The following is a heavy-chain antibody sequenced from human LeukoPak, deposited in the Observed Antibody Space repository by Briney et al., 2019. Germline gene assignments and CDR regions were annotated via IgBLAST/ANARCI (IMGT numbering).Heavy chain of an antibody. CDR1: GYTFTSYD. J-gene: IGHJ3*02. D-gene: IGHD6-13*01. CDR3: ARVVEIAAAGILYAFDI. V-gene: IGHV1-8*01. CDR2: MNPNSGNT. Sequence: GASVKVSCKASGYTFTSYDINWVRQATGQGLEWMGWMNPNSGNTGYAQRFQGRVTMTRNTSISTAYMELSSLRSEDTAVYYCARVVEIAAAGILYAFDIWGQGTMVTVSS.